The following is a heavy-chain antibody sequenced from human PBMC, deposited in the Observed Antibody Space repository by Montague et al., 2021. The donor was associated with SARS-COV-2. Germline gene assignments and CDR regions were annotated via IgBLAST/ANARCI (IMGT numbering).Heavy chain of an antibody. V-gene: IGHV3-23*01. Sequence: SLRLSCAASGFTFSRYTISWVRQAPGKGLEWVSGISGGGDRKYHADSVKGRLTISRDNSKNTVYVQMNSLRAEDTAVYYCAKFSRDSSGVAWGQGTLVTVPS. CDR2: ISGGGDRK. D-gene: IGHD3-22*01. CDR3: AKFSRDSSGVA. J-gene: IGHJ5*02. CDR1: GFTFSRYT.